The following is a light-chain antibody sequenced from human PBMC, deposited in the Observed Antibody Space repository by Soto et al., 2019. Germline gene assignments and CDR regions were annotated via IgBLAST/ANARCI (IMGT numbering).Light chain of an antibody. J-gene: IGLJ3*02. V-gene: IGLV5-37*01. CDR2: YYSDSDK. CDR3: MIWPSNARV. Sequence: QLVLTQPPSSSASPGESARLTCTLPSDINVGSYNIYWYQQKPGSPPRYLLYYYSDSDKGQGSGVHSRFSGSKDASANTGILLISGLQSEDEADYYRMIWPSNARVFGGGTKLTVL. CDR1: SDINVGSYN.